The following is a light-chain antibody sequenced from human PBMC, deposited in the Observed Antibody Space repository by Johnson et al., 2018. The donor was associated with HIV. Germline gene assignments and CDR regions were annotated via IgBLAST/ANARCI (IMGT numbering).Light chain of an antibody. J-gene: IGLJ1*01. CDR2: DNN. V-gene: IGLV1-51*01. Sequence: QSVLTQPPSVSAAPGQKVTISCSGSSSNIGNNYVSWYQQLPGTAPKLLIYDNNKRPSVIPDRFSGSKSGTSATLGITVLLTGDEPDYSCGIWDSSLSAYVFGTGTKVTVL. CDR1: SSNIGNNY. CDR3: GIWDSSLSAYV.